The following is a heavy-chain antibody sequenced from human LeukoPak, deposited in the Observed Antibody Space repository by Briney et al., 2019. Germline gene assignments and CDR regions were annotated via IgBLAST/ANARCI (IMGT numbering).Heavy chain of an antibody. Sequence: SETLSLTCTVSGGSISSYYWSWVRQPPGKGLEWIGYIYYSGSTNYNPSLKSRVTISVDTSKNQFSLKLSSVTAADTAVYYCARITVAYYYGMDVWGQGTTVTVSS. CDR2: IYYSGST. V-gene: IGHV4-59*08. J-gene: IGHJ6*02. CDR1: GGSISSYY. D-gene: IGHD4-23*01. CDR3: ARITVAYYYGMDV.